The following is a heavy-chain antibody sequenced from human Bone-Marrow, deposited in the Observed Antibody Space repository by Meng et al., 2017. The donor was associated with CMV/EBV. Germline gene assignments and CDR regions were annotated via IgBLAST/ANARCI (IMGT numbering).Heavy chain of an antibody. V-gene: IGHV4-34*01. Sequence: GSLRLSCAVYGGSFSGYYWSWIRQPPGKGLEWIGEINHSGSTNYNPSLKSRVTISVDTSKNQFSLKLSSVTAADTAVYYCARARFGFKHYYGMDVWGQGTTVTVSS. CDR3: ARARFGFKHYYGMDV. D-gene: IGHD3-16*01. CDR1: GGSFSGYY. J-gene: IGHJ6*02. CDR2: INHSGST.